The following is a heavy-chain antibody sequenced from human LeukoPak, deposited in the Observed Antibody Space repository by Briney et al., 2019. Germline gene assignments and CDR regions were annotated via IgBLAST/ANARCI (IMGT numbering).Heavy chain of an antibody. CDR2: IYYSGST. CDR3: ARGASSRFEH. D-gene: IGHD6-13*01. V-gene: IGHV4-39*07. Sequence: PSETLSLTCTVSGGSISSSSYYWGWIRQPPGKGLEWIGSIYYSGSTYYNPSLKSRVTISEDTSKNQFSLKLSSVTAADTAVYYCARGASSRFEHWGQGTLVTVSS. J-gene: IGHJ4*02. CDR1: GGSISSSSYY.